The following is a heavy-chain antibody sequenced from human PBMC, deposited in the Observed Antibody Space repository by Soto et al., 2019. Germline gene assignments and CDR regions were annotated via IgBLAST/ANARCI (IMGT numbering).Heavy chain of an antibody. J-gene: IGHJ5*02. Sequence: SETLSLTCTVSGGSISSYYWSWIRQPPGKGLEWIGYIYYSGSTNYNPSLKSRVTISVDTSKNQFSLKLSSVTAADTAVYYCARVGYSYGYLQPNWFDPWGQGTLVTVSS. CDR1: GGSISSYY. V-gene: IGHV4-59*01. D-gene: IGHD5-18*01. CDR3: ARVGYSYGYLQPNWFDP. CDR2: IYYSGST.